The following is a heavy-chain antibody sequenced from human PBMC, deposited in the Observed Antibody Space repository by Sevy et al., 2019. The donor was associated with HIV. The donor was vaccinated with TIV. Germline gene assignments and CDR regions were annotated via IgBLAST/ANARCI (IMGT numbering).Heavy chain of an antibody. CDR2: VSYDGSSK. D-gene: IGHD3-10*01. CDR1: GFTFRNFG. J-gene: IGHJ6*02. Sequence: GGSLSLSCVGSGFTFRNFGVHWLRQAPGKGLEWLLVVSYDGSSKYYVDSVKGRFIVSRDNSKNTLYLQMNSLRTEDTAVYYCARGGSGDYYYYGVDVWGQGTTVTVSS. V-gene: IGHV3-30*03. CDR3: ARGGSGDYYYYGVDV.